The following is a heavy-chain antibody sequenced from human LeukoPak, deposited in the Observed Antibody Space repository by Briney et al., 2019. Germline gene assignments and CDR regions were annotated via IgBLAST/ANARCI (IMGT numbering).Heavy chain of an antibody. J-gene: IGHJ4*02. CDR1: GGSISSGDYY. CDR2: IYYSGST. CDR3: ATYYDFWSGHTPD. Sequence: SSQTLSLTCTVSGGSISSGDYYWSWIRQPPGKGLEWIGYIYYSGSTYYNPSLKSRVTISVDTSKNQFSLKLSSVTAADTAVYYCATYYDFWSGHTPDWGQGTLVTVSS. D-gene: IGHD3-3*01. V-gene: IGHV4-30-4*08.